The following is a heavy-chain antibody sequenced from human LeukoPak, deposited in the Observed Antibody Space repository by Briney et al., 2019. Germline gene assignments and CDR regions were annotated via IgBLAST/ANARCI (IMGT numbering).Heavy chain of an antibody. V-gene: IGHV1-18*01. CDR3: ARDSEIGGLEWSLFKDYYYMDV. J-gene: IGHJ6*03. D-gene: IGHD3-3*01. Sequence: ASVKVSCKASGYTFTSYGISWVRQAPGQGLEWMGWISAYNGNTNYAQKLQGRVTMTTDTSTSTAYMELRSLRSDDTAVYYCARDSEIGGLEWSLFKDYYYMDVWGKGTTVTVSS. CDR1: GYTFTSYG. CDR2: ISAYNGNT.